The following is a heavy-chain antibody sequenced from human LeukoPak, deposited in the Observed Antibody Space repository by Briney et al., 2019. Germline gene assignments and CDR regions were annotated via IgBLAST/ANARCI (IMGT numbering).Heavy chain of an antibody. Sequence: SETLSLTCTVSGGPISGYYYNWIRQPPGKGLEWIGYIYYSGSTNYNPSLKSRVTISLDTSKNQFSLKLSSVTTADTAVYYCARSVVTLYWYFDLWGRGTLVTVSS. D-gene: IGHD4-23*01. V-gene: IGHV4-59*01. CDR1: GGPISGYY. J-gene: IGHJ2*01. CDR3: ARSVVTLYWYFDL. CDR2: IYYSGST.